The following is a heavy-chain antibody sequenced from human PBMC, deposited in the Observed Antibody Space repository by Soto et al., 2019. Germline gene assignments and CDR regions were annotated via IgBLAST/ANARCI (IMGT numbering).Heavy chain of an antibody. J-gene: IGHJ4*02. CDR1: GFSLSTSGMC. D-gene: IGHD1-26*01. CDR3: ARISGSSGLFDY. CDR2: IDWDDDK. Sequence: SGPTLVNPTQTLTLTCTFSGFSLSTSGMCVSWIRQPPGKALEWLARIDWDDDKYYSTSLKTRLTISKDTSKNQVILTMTNMDPVDTATYYGARISGSSGLFDYWGQGTLVTVSS. V-gene: IGHV2-70*11.